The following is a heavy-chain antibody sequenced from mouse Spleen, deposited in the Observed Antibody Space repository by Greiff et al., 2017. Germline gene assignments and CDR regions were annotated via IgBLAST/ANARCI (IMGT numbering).Heavy chain of an antibody. Sequence: EVQRVESGPGLVKPSQSLSLTCSVTGYSITSGYYWNWIRQFPGNKLEWMGYISYDGSNNYNPSLKNRISITRDTSKNQFFLKLNSVTTEDTATYYCARGGVCMDYWGQGTSVTVSS. CDR3: ARGGVCMDY. J-gene: IGHJ4*01. CDR2: ISYDGSN. V-gene: IGHV3-6*01. CDR1: GYSITSGYY.